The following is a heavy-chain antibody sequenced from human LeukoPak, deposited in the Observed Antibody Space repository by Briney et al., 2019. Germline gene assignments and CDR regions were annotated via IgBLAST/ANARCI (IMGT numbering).Heavy chain of an antibody. D-gene: IGHD1-14*01. J-gene: IGHJ4*02. Sequence: GGSLRLSCVASGFAVGSNYMSWVRQAPGKGLEWVSLIYSGGAVRYADSVKGRFTISRDSSKNTLFLQMNDLTVEDTARYYCARRPGNWGQGILVTVSS. CDR2: IYSGGAV. V-gene: IGHV3-53*01. CDR3: ARRPGN. CDR1: GFAVGSNY.